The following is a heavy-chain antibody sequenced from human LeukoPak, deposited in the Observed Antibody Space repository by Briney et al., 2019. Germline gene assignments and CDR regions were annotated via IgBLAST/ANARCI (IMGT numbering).Heavy chain of an antibody. V-gene: IGHV3-30*04. Sequence: PGGSLRLSCAASGFTFSSYVMHWVRQAPGKGLEWVAIISYDGSNEYYADSVKGRFTISRDNSKNTLYLQMNSLRAADTAVYYCARDAAYYYGSGSYRNGIDYWGQGSLVTVSS. CDR1: GFTFSSYV. CDR2: ISYDGSNE. D-gene: IGHD3-10*01. CDR3: ARDAAYYYGSGSYRNGIDY. J-gene: IGHJ4*02.